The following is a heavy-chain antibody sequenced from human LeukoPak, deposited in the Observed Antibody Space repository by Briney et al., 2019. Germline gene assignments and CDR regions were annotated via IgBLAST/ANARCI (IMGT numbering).Heavy chain of an antibody. CDR1: GYRFTSYW. CDR3: AARGGYCSGGSCYGANWFDP. V-gene: IGHV5-51*01. Sequence: GESLKISCNGSGYRFTSYWIGWVRQMPGKGLEWMGIIYPGDSDTRYSPSFQGQVTISADKSISTAYPQWSSLKASDTAMYYCAARGGYCSGGSCYGANWFDPWGQGTLVTVSS. J-gene: IGHJ5*02. CDR2: IYPGDSDT. D-gene: IGHD2-15*01.